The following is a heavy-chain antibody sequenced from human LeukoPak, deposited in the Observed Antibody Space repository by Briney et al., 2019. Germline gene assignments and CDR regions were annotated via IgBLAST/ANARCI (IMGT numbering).Heavy chain of an antibody. J-gene: IGHJ4*02. CDR2: ISSSGSTI. D-gene: IGHD4-23*01. CDR3: ARDYGGSSPFDY. V-gene: IGHV3-48*04. CDR1: GFIFSDYR. Sequence: GGSLRLSCAASGFIFSDYRMSWVRQAPGRGLEWVSYISSSGSTIYYADSVKGRFTISRDNAKNSLYLQMNSLRAEDTAVYYCARDYGGSSPFDYWGQGTLVTVSS.